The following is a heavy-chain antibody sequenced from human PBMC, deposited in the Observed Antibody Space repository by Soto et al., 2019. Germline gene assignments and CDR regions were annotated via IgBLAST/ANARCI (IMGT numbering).Heavy chain of an antibody. Sequence: GPQVKVSCKASGGTFSNYLFSWVRQAPGQGLEWMGGTIPMFATAQYAQKLQGRVTITADESTSTVYMDLTSLRSDDTAVYYCARGLFGQQWLVGFDTWGQGTLVTVSS. CDR1: GGTFSNYL. V-gene: IGHV1-69*01. CDR2: TIPMFATA. CDR3: ARGLFGQQWLVGFDT. J-gene: IGHJ4*02. D-gene: IGHD6-19*01.